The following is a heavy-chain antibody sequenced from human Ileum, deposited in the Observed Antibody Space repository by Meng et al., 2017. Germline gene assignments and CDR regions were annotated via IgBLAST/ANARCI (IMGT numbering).Heavy chain of an antibody. V-gene: IGHV3-23*04. CDR2: VTGSGDRT. CDR3: AKVDWIVVSWFDP. J-gene: IGHJ5*02. CDR1: GLTFRNYA. D-gene: IGHD3-22*01. Sequence: VRVVEAGGGLGQPGGYLRLCWTASGLTFRNYAMGWVRQVPGKGLEWVSRVTGSGDRTNYADSVKGRFTSSRDYSKNILYLQMNSLRVEDTAIYYCAKVDWIVVSWFDPWGQGTLVTVSS.